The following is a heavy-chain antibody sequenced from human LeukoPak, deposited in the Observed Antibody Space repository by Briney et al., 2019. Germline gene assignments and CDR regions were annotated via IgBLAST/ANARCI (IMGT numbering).Heavy chain of an antibody. Sequence: PGRSLRLSCAASGFTFSSYAMHWVRQAPGKGLEWVAVISYDGSNKYYADSVKGRFTISRDNSKNTLYLQMNRLRAEDTAVYYCARDGGYSGYDLNDYWGQGTLVTVSS. CDR2: ISYDGSNK. V-gene: IGHV3-30-3*01. D-gene: IGHD5-12*01. J-gene: IGHJ4*02. CDR1: GFTFSSYA. CDR3: ARDGGYSGYDLNDY.